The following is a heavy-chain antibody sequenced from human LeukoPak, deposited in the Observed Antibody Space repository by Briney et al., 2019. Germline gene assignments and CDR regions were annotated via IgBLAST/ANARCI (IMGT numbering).Heavy chain of an antibody. CDR3: ASSSYYSDAFDI. Sequence: SETLSLTCAVYGGSFGDYWSWIRQPAGKGLEWIGRIYTSGSTNYNPSLKSRVTISVDTSKSQFSLKLSSATAADTAVYYCASSSYYSDAFDIWGQGTMVTVSS. D-gene: IGHD3-10*01. J-gene: IGHJ3*02. CDR2: IYTSGST. V-gene: IGHV4-59*10. CDR1: GGSFGDY.